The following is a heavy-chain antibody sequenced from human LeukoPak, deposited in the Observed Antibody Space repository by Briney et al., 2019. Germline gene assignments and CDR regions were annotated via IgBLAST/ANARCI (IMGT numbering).Heavy chain of an antibody. CDR3: AKDGMIVVVNHSDY. J-gene: IGHJ4*02. CDR2: ISGSGGST. CDR1: GFTFSSYA. V-gene: IGHV3-23*01. Sequence: GGSLRLSCAASGFTFSSYAMSWVRQAPGKGLEWVSAISGSGGSTYYADSVKGRFTISRDNSKNTLYLQMNSLRAEDPAVYYCAKDGMIVVVNHSDYWGQGTLVTVSS. D-gene: IGHD3-22*01.